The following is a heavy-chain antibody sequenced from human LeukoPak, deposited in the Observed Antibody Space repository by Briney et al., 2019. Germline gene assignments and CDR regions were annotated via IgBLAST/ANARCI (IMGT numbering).Heavy chain of an antibody. J-gene: IGHJ6*02. CDR2: INPSGGST. CDR1: GYTFTSYY. CDR3: AREGPIQLWLTYYYYGMDV. Sequence: ASVKVSCKASGYTFTSYYMHWVRQAPGQGLEWMGIINPSGGSTSYAQKFQGRVTMTRDTSTSTVYMELSSLRSEDTAVYYCAREGPIQLWLTYYYYGMDVWGQGTTVTVSS. D-gene: IGHD5-18*01. V-gene: IGHV1-46*01.